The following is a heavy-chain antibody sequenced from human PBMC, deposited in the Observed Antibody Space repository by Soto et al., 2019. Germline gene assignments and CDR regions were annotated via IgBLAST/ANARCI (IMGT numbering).Heavy chain of an antibody. CDR1: GFTFRTYN. Sequence: PGGSLRLSCAASGFTFRTYNMNWVRQAPGKGLEWVSYISTSSSTIYYADSVKGRFTISRDNSKNTLYLQMNSLRADDTAVYYCAKGYFDWLYPFDYWGQGTLVTVSS. V-gene: IGHV3-48*01. CDR3: AKGYFDWLYPFDY. CDR2: ISTSSSTI. D-gene: IGHD3-9*01. J-gene: IGHJ4*02.